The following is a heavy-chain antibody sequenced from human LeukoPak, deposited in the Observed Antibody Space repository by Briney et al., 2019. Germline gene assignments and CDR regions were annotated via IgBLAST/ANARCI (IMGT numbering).Heavy chain of an antibody. D-gene: IGHD1-26*01. CDR3: ARDGVGATLVGRRDNDYYYMDV. J-gene: IGHJ6*03. CDR1: GGSISSYY. Sequence: PSETLSLTCTVSGGSISSYYWSWIRQPPGKGLEWIGYIYYIGSTNYNPSLKSRLTISLDTSKNQFSLKLSSVTAADTAVYYCARDGVGATLVGRRDNDYYYMDVWGKGTTVTVSS. CDR2: IYYIGST. V-gene: IGHV4-59*01.